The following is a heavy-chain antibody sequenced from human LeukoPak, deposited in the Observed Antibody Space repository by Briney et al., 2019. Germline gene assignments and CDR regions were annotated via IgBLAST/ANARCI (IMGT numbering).Heavy chain of an antibody. Sequence: PGGSLRLSCAASGFTFGSYSMNWVRQAPGKGLEWVSSISSSSSTIYYADSVKGRFTISRDNAKNSLYLQMNSLRAEDTAVYYCARDLLTGEGGFDYWGQGTLVTVSS. V-gene: IGHV3-48*01. J-gene: IGHJ4*02. CDR2: ISSSSSTI. CDR3: ARDLLTGEGGFDY. CDR1: GFTFGSYS. D-gene: IGHD7-27*01.